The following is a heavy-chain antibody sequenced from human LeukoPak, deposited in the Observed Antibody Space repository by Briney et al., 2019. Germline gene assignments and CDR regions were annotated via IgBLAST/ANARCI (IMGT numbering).Heavy chain of an antibody. V-gene: IGHV4-61*02. Sequence: PSETLSLTCTVSGYSISSGSYYWSWIRQPAGKGLEWIGRIYTSGSTNYNPSLKSRVTISVDTSKNQFSLKLSSVTAADTAVYYCARVVGSGWTNWFDPWGQGTLVTVSS. D-gene: IGHD6-19*01. CDR2: IYTSGST. J-gene: IGHJ5*02. CDR3: ARVVGSGWTNWFDP. CDR1: GYSISSGSYY.